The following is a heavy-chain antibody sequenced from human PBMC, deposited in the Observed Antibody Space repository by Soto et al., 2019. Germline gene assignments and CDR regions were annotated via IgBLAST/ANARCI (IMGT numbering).Heavy chain of an antibody. CDR1: GFTFSSYG. Sequence: SLRLSCAASGFTFSSYGMHWVRQAPGKGLEWVAVIWYDGSNKYYADSVKGRFTISRDNSKNTLYLQMNSLRAEDTAVYYCARGRYYDSSGYYFVLDYWGQGTLVTVSS. D-gene: IGHD3-22*01. J-gene: IGHJ4*02. CDR2: IWYDGSNK. V-gene: IGHV3-33*01. CDR3: ARGRYYDSSGYYFVLDY.